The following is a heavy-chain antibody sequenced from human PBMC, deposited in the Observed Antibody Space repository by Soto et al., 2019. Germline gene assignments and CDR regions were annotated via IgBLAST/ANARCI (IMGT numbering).Heavy chain of an antibody. CDR3: ARNPMSCTSSSCPYFFDY. Sequence: GASMKVSCKASGYTFTNYDINWVRQATGQGLEWMGWMNPNSGNTGYAQKFQGRVTMTRNTSMSTASMELRSLRSEDTAVYYCARNPMSCTSSSCPYFFDYWAQGKLVAVSS. J-gene: IGHJ4*02. CDR1: GYTFTNYD. V-gene: IGHV1-8*01. D-gene: IGHD2-2*01. CDR2: MNPNSGNT.